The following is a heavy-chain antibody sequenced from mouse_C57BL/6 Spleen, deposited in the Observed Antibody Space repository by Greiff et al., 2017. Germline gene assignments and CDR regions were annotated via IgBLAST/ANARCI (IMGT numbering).Heavy chain of an antibody. CDR1: GYAFSSSW. J-gene: IGHJ4*01. CDR3: ARRESYDYGGAMDY. V-gene: IGHV1-82*01. D-gene: IGHD2-4*01. Sequence: QVQLQQSGPELVKPGASVKISCKASGYAFSSSWMNWVKQRPGKGLEWIGRIYPGDGDTNYNGKFKGKATLTADKSSSTAYMQLSSLTSEDSAVYFCARRESYDYGGAMDYWGQGTSVTVSS. CDR2: IYPGDGDT.